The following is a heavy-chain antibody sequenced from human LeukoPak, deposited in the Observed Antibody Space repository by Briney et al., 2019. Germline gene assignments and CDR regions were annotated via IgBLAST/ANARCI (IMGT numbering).Heavy chain of an antibody. CDR2: ISGSGGST. J-gene: IGHJ4*02. CDR1: GFTFSSYA. Sequence: PGGSLRLSCATSGFTFSSYAMSWVRQAPGKGLEWVSAISGSGGSTYYADSVKGRFTISRDNSKNTLYLQMNSLRAEDTAVYYCAKGLLLWFGEAADYWGQGTLVTVSS. V-gene: IGHV3-23*01. CDR3: AKGLLLWFGEAADY. D-gene: IGHD3-10*01.